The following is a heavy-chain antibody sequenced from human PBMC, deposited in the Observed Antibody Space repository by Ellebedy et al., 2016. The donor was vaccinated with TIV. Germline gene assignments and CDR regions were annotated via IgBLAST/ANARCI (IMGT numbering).Heavy chain of an antibody. J-gene: IGHJ4*02. CDR1: GFTFSSYA. D-gene: IGHD1-26*01. Sequence: GGSLRLXXAASGFTFSSYAMSWVRQAPGKGLEWVANIKQDGSEKYYVDSVKGRFTISRDNAENSLYLQMNSLRAEDTALYYCARDKIVGATYFDYWGQGTLVTVSS. CDR3: ARDKIVGATYFDY. CDR2: IKQDGSEK. V-gene: IGHV3-7*01.